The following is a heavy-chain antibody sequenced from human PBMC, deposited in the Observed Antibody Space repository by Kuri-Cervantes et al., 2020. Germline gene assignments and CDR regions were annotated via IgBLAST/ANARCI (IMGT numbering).Heavy chain of an antibody. D-gene: IGHD2-2*01. CDR1: GYTFTNYY. Sequence: ASVKVSCKASGYTFTNYYMHWVRQAPGQGLEWMGIINPSGGSTSYAQKLQGRVTMTRDTSTSTVYMELNSLRSEDTAVYYCATGPAYCSSTSCLSFDYWGQGTLVTVSS. CDR2: INPSGGST. J-gene: IGHJ4*02. V-gene: IGHV1-46*04. CDR3: ATGPAYCSSTSCLSFDY.